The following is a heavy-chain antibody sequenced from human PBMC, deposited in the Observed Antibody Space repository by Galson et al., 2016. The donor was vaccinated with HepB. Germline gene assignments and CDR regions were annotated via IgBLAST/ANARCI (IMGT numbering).Heavy chain of an antibody. CDR2: TSSDESVK. V-gene: IGHV3-30*18. J-gene: IGHJ4*02. Sequence: SLRLSCAASGFTFSIYGMHWIRQAPGKGLEWVATTSSDESVKHYADPVQGRFTISKDNFKNTLYLQMNSLRAEDTAVYYCAKKFPGKELSPPDYWGQGTLVTVSS. CDR1: GFTFSIYG. CDR3: AKKFPGKELSPPDY. D-gene: IGHD1-26*01.